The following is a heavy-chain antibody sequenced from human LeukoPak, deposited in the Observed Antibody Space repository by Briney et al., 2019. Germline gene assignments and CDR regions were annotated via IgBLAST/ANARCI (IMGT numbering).Heavy chain of an antibody. CDR2: IWIDGSYK. D-gene: IGHD6-13*01. Sequence: GGSLRLSCAASGFTFTTYGMHGVRQAPGKGLEWVSVIWIDGSYKHYAESVKGRFTLSRDDSKNTIYLQMNSLRAEDTAGYYCARDLWQQMIQGYDYWGQGTLVTVSS. CDR3: ARDLWQQMIQGYDY. CDR1: GFTFTTYG. J-gene: IGHJ4*02. V-gene: IGHV3-33*01.